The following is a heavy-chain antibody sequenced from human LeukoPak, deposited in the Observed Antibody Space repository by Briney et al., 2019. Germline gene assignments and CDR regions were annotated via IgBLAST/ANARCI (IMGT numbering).Heavy chain of an antibody. CDR2: ISGSGGST. V-gene: IGHV3-23*01. CDR1: GFTFSSYG. J-gene: IGHJ4*02. CDR3: AKVYWNYRGFDY. D-gene: IGHD1-7*01. Sequence: GRSLRLSCAASGFTFSSYGMHWVRQAPGKGLEWVSAISGSGGSTYYADSVKGRFTISRDNSKNTLYLQMNSLRAEDTAVYYCAKVYWNYRGFDYWGQGTLVTVSS.